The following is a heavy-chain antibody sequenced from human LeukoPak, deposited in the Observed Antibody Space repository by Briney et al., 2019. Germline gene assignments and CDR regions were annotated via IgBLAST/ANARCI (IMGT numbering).Heavy chain of an antibody. J-gene: IGHJ4*02. CDR2: IYHSGST. CDR3: ARGVESLFDY. CDR1: GGSISSGGYS. V-gene: IGHV4-30-2*01. Sequence: SETLSLTCAVSGGSISSGGYSWSWIRQPPGKGLEWIGYIYHSGSTYYNPSLKSRVTISVDRSKNQFSLKLSSVTAADTAVYYCARGVESLFDYWGQGTPVTVSS.